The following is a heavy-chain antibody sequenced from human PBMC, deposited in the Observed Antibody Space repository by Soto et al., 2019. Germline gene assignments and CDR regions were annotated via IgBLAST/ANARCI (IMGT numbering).Heavy chain of an antibody. J-gene: IGHJ6*02. CDR2: INPNSGGT. Sequence: QVQLVQSGAEVKKPGASVKVSCKASGYTFTGYYMHWVRQAPGQGLEWMGWINPNSGGTNYAQKFQGWVPMTRDTSISTAYMERSRLRSDDTAVYYCAREGTAMVPNNYYYYGMDVWGQGTTVTVSS. D-gene: IGHD5-18*01. CDR3: AREGTAMVPNNYYYYGMDV. CDR1: GYTFTGYY. V-gene: IGHV1-2*04.